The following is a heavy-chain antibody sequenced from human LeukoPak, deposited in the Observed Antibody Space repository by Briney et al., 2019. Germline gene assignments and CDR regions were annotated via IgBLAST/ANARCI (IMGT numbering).Heavy chain of an antibody. CDR2: ISYDGSNK. CDR1: GFTFSSYG. V-gene: IGHV3-30*03. Sequence: GRSLRLSCAASGFTFSSYGMHWVRQAPGKGLEWVAVISYDGSNKYYADSVKGRFTTSRDNSKNTLYLQMNSLRAEDTAVYYCVSRGDYYSFDYWGQGTLVTVSS. CDR3: VSRGDYYSFDY. J-gene: IGHJ4*02. D-gene: IGHD4-17*01.